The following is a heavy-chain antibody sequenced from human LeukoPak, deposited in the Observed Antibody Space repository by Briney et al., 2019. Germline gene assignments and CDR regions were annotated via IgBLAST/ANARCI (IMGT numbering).Heavy chain of an antibody. CDR1: GFTFSNYN. D-gene: IGHD1-1*01. CDR2: ISSSGTAI. J-gene: IGHJ3*02. CDR3: ARDMEPDAFDI. Sequence: GGSLRLSCAGSGFTFSNYNMNWVRQAPGKGLEWVSYISSSGTAIYYADSVKGRFTISRDNAKNSLYLQMDSLRAEDTALYYCARDMEPDAFDIWGQGTMVTVSS. V-gene: IGHV3-48*03.